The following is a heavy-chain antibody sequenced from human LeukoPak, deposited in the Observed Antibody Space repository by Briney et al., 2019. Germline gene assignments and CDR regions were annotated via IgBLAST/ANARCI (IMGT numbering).Heavy chain of an antibody. V-gene: IGHV1-8*01. CDR1: GYTFTSYD. Sequence: AASVKVSCKASGYTFTSYDINRVRQVTGQGLEWMGWMNPNSGNTGYAQKFQGRVTMTRNTSISTAYMELSSLRSEDTAVYYCANLWFGEFDAFDIWGQGTMVT. D-gene: IGHD3-10*01. CDR3: ANLWFGEFDAFDI. CDR2: MNPNSGNT. J-gene: IGHJ3*02.